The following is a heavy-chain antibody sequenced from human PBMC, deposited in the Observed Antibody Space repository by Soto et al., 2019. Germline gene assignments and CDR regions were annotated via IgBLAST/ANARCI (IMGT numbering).Heavy chain of an antibody. J-gene: IGHJ2*01. CDR1: GFTFSSYA. D-gene: IGHD2-15*01. CDR3: AKDRYIVVVVAAAWYFDL. Sequence: GGSLRLSCAASGFTFSSYAMSWVRQAPGKGLEWVSAISGSGGSTYYADSVKGRFTISRDNSKNTLYLQMNSLRAEDTAVYYCAKDRYIVVVVAAAWYFDLWGRGTLVTVS. V-gene: IGHV3-23*01. CDR2: ISGSGGST.